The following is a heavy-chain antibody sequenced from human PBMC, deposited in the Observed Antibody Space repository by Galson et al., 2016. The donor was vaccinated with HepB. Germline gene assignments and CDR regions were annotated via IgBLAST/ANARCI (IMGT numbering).Heavy chain of an antibody. J-gene: IGHJ6*02. D-gene: IGHD4-11*01. CDR1: GGSISSSNW. V-gene: IGHV4-4*02. Sequence: SETLSLTCAVPGGSISSSNWWSWVRQPPGKGLEWIGEIYHSGSTNYNPSLKSRVTISVDESKNQFSLKLNSVTAADTALYFCARVASLQSPFGTTHYYAMDVWGQGTTVTVSS. CDR3: ARVASLQSPFGTTHYYAMDV. CDR2: IYHSGST.